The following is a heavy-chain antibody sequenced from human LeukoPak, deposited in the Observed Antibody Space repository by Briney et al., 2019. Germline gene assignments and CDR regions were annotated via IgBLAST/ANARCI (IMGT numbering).Heavy chain of an antibody. J-gene: IGHJ4*02. V-gene: IGHV4-59*01. D-gene: IGHD3-10*01. Sequence: PSQTLSLTCTVSRGSISTYYWTWIRQPPGKGLEWIGHISYSGTTIYNPSLKSRVTISVDTSKNQFSLKLISVTAADTAVYYCARDRWFGESDLDYWGQGTLVTVSS. CDR3: ARDRWFGESDLDY. CDR1: RGSISTYY. CDR2: ISYSGTT.